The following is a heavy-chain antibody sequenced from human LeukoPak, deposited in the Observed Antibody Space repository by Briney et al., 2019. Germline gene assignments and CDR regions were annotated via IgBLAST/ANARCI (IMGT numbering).Heavy chain of an antibody. D-gene: IGHD5-24*01. CDR3: ARDPVRRDGYNGEN. Sequence: SETLSLTCTVSGGSISSSSYYWGWIRQPPGKGLEWIGSIYYSGSTYYNPSLKSRVTISVDTSKNQFSLKLSSVTAADTAVYYCARDPVRRDGYNGENWGQGTLVTVSS. J-gene: IGHJ4*02. CDR1: GGSISSSSYY. V-gene: IGHV4-39*07. CDR2: IYYSGST.